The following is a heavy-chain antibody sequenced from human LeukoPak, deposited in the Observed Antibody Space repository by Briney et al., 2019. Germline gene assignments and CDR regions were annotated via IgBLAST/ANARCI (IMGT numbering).Heavy chain of an antibody. J-gene: IGHJ4*02. CDR2: ISSSGSTI. V-gene: IGHV3-48*03. Sequence: GGSLRLSCAASGFTFSSYEMNWVRQAPGKGLEWVSYISSSGSTIYYADSVKGRFTISRDNAKNSLYLQMNNLRAEDTAVYYCARGTARSDYWGQGTLVTVSS. CDR1: GFTFSSYE. D-gene: IGHD4-17*01. CDR3: ARGTARSDY.